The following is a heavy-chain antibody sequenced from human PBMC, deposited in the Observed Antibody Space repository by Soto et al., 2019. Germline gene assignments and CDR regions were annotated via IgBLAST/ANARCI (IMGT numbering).Heavy chain of an antibody. CDR3: AAALDV. CDR2: ISYDGSNK. CDR1: GFTFSSYA. D-gene: IGHD6-25*01. Sequence: QVQLVESGGGVVQPGRSLRLSCAASGFTFSSYAMHWVRQAPGKGLEWVAVISYDGSNKYYADSVKGRFTISRDNSKNTLYLQMNSLRADDTAVYYCAAALDVWCQGTTVTVSS. V-gene: IGHV3-30-3*01. J-gene: IGHJ6*02.